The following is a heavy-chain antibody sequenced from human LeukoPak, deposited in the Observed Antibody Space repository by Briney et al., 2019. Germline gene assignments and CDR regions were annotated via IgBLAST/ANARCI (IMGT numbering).Heavy chain of an antibody. CDR1: GFSFSTYW. D-gene: IGHD6-13*01. V-gene: IGHV3-7*01. Sequence: PGGSLRLSCAASGFSFSTYWMNWVRQAPGKGLEWVANIKQDGSEKYYVDSAKGRFTISRDNAKNSLYLQMNSLRAGDTAVYYCATDLGSSRPNFWGQGILVTVSS. CDR3: ATDLGSSRPNF. CDR2: IKQDGSEK. J-gene: IGHJ4*02.